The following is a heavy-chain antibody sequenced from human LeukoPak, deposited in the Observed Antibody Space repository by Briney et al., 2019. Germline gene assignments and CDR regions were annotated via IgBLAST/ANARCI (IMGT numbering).Heavy chain of an antibody. CDR1: GYSISSGYY. Sequence: SETLSLTCTVSGYSISSGYYWGWIRQPPGKGLEWIGSIYYSGSTYYNPSLKSRVTISVDTSKNQFSLKLSSVTAADTAVYYCATGTYGSGSLPDNWFDPWGQGTLVTVSS. V-gene: IGHV4-38-2*02. J-gene: IGHJ5*02. CDR3: ATGTYGSGSLPDNWFDP. D-gene: IGHD3-10*01. CDR2: IYYSGST.